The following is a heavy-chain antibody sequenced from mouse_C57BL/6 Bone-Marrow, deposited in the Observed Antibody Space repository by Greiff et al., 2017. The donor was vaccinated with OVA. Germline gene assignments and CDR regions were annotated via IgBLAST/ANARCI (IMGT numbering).Heavy chain of an antibody. V-gene: IGHV1-50*01. J-gene: IGHJ1*03. CDR2: IDPSDSYT. Sequence: QSCKASGYTFTSYWMQWVKQRPGQGLEWIGEIDPSDSYTNYNQKFKGKATLTVDTSSSTAYMQLSSLTSEDSAVYYCARQGGDYERYWYFDVWGTGTTVTVSS. CDR1: GYTFTSYW. D-gene: IGHD2-4*01. CDR3: ARQGGDYERYWYFDV.